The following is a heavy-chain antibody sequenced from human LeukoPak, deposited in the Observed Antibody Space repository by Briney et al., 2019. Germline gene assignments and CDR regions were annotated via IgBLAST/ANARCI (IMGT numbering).Heavy chain of an antibody. J-gene: IGHJ6*03. D-gene: IGHD1-26*01. CDR1: GFTFDDYA. CDR3: AKEDGGVVGATTYYYYYYMDV. V-gene: IGHV3-43*02. Sequence: GGSLRLSCAASGFTFDDYAMHWVRQAPGKGLEWVSLISGDGGSIYYADSVKVRFTISRDNSKNSLYLQMNSLRTEDTALYYCAKEDGGVVGATTYYYYYYMDVWGKGTTVTVSS. CDR2: ISGDGGSI.